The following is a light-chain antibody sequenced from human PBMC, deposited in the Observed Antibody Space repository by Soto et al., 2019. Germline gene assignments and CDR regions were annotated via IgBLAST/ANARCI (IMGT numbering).Light chain of an antibody. J-gene: IGKJ5*01. CDR3: QQYGSSAPIT. Sequence: EIVLTQSPGTLSLSPGPRAPLSCRASQSVGSSLSWYQQKPGQAPRLLFYGASIRATGIPDRFSGSGSETDFTLTISRLEPEDFALYYCQQYGSSAPITFGQGTRLEIK. CDR2: GAS. CDR1: QSVGSS. V-gene: IGKV3-20*01.